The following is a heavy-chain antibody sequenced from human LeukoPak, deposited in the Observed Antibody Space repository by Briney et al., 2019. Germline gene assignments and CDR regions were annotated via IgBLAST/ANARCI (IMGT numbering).Heavy chain of an antibody. CDR2: ISAYNGNT. CDR3: ARGYDSSGYYYVSEFDY. V-gene: IGHV1-18*01. J-gene: IGHJ4*02. CDR1: GYTFTSYG. D-gene: IGHD3-22*01. Sequence: GASVKVSCKASGYTFTSYGISWVRPAPGQGLAWMGWISAYNGNTNYAQKLQGRVTMTTDTSTSTAYMELRSLRSDDTAVYYCARGYDSSGYYYVSEFDYWGQGTLVTVSS.